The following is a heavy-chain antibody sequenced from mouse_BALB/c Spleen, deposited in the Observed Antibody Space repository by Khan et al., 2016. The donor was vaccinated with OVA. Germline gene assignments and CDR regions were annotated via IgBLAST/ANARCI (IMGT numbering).Heavy chain of an antibody. CDR1: GFSLSSHG. V-gene: IGHV2-9*02. Sequence: VQLQESGPGLVAPSQSLSITCTVSGFSLSSHGVHWVRQPPGKGLEWLGVIWAGGNAHYNSALMSRLSISKDNSKSQVFLKMNSLQTDDTAMYYCARWMDYWGQGTSVTVSS. CDR2: IWAGGNA. CDR3: ARWMDY. J-gene: IGHJ4*01.